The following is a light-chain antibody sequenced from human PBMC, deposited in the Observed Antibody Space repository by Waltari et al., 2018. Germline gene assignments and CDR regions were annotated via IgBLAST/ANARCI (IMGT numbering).Light chain of an antibody. J-gene: IGLJ2*01. Sequence: QSARTQPASVSGSPGQSITISCTGTSSAVGGYNYVPWYQQPPGNAPKLMIYEVSNRPSGVSNRFSGSKSGNTASLTISGLQAEDEADYYCSSYTSSSTVVFGGGTKLTVL. CDR3: SSYTSSSTVV. CDR2: EVS. CDR1: SSAVGGYNY. V-gene: IGLV2-14*01.